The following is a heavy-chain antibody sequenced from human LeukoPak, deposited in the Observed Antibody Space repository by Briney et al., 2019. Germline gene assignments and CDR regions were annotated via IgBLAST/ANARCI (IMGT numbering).Heavy chain of an antibody. CDR2: ISSSGSTI. CDR3: ARDDYGDPLDY. J-gene: IGHJ4*02. V-gene: IGHV3-48*03. D-gene: IGHD4-17*01. Sequence: PGGSLRLSCAASGFTFSNYVMTWVRQAPGKGLEWVSYISSSGSTIYYADSVKGRFTISRDNAKNSLYLQMNSLRAEDTAVYYCARDDYGDPLDYWGQGTLVTVSS. CDR1: GFTFSNYV.